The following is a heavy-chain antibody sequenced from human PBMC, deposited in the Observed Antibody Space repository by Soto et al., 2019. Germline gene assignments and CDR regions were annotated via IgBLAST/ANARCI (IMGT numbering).Heavy chain of an antibody. CDR1: GFTFTSSA. J-gene: IGHJ5*02. Sequence: SVKVSCKASGFTFTSSAMQWVRQARGQRLEWIGWIDVGSGNTNYAQKFQERVTITRDMSTSTAYMELSSLRSEDTAVYYCAAEGHPQSDWFDPWGQGTLVTVSS. V-gene: IGHV1-58*02. CDR3: AAEGHPQSDWFDP. CDR2: IDVGSGNT.